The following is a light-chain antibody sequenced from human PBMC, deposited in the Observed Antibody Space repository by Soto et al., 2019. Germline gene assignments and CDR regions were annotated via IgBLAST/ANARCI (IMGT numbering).Light chain of an antibody. V-gene: IGKV1-39*01. CDR2: TTS. Sequence: DIQMTQSPSTLSASVGDRVTITCRASQSISSWLAWYQQKPGKAPKLLIYTTSSLQSGVPPRFSGSGSETDFTLTISRLQPEDSATYYCQQSFTTPYTFGQGTKVDIK. CDR3: QQSFTTPYT. J-gene: IGKJ2*01. CDR1: QSISSW.